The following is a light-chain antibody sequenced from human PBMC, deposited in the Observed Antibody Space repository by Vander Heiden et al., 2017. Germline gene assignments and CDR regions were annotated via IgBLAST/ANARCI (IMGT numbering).Light chain of an antibody. J-gene: IGLJ2*01. CDR1: SSNIGAGYD. CDR3: QSYDSSLSGYVV. Sequence: QSVLTQPPSVSGGPGQRATISCTGSSSNIGAGYDVHWYRQLPGTAPKLLIYGNSNRPSGVPDRFSGSKSGTSASLAITGLQAEDEADYYCQSYDSSLSGYVVFGGGTKLTVL. V-gene: IGLV1-40*01. CDR2: GNS.